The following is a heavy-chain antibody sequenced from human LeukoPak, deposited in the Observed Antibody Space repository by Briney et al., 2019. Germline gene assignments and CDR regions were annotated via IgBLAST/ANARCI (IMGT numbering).Heavy chain of an antibody. CDR3: TRSRGYYYDSSGYSDFDY. CDR2: IRSKANSYAT. J-gene: IGHJ4*02. CDR1: GFTSSGSA. Sequence: GGSLRLSCAASGFTSSGSAMHWVRQASGKGLEWVGRIRSKANSYATAYAASVKGRFTISRDDSKNTAYLQMNSLKTEDTAVYYCTRSRGYYYDSSGYSDFDYWGQGTLVTVSS. V-gene: IGHV3-73*01. D-gene: IGHD3-22*01.